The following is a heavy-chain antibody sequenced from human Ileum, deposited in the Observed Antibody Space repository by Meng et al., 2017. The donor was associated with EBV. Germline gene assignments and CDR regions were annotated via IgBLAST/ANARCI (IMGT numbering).Heavy chain of an antibody. Sequence: QVPLLGSGPGMVKPSETLPLPCTFSSGSVSSGDYHWSWIRQPPGKGLEWIGYILSGSTNYDPSLTNRVTISVDTSKNHFSLKLTSVTAADTAVYYCAGGRAGYGGYKTWGQGTLVTVSS. CDR2: ILSGST. D-gene: IGHD5-12*01. CDR1: SGSVSSGDYH. CDR3: AGGRAGYGGYKT. V-gene: IGHV4-61*03. J-gene: IGHJ4*02.